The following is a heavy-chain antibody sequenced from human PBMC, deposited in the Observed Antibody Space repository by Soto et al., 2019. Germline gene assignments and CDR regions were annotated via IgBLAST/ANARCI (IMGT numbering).Heavy chain of an antibody. Sequence: PSETLSLTCSVSGGSINSDDSFWGWVRQSPGKGLEWIGSLYYGGSTYYDPSLQGRVTISIDTSKNQFSLKLTSVTAADTALYYCARYFHTYSGPPIWGQGTLVTVSS. V-gene: IGHV4-39*07. CDR3: ARYFHTYSGPPI. D-gene: IGHD5-12*01. J-gene: IGHJ4*02. CDR1: GGSINSDDSF. CDR2: LYYGGST.